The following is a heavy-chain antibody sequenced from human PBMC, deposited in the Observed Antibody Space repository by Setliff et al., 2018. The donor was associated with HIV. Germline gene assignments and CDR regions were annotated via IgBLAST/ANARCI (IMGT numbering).Heavy chain of an antibody. D-gene: IGHD1-1*01. J-gene: IGHJ4*02. V-gene: IGHV4-39*02. CDR3: TREGRGDPAMATTRIDY. CDR1: GDSISSGSYF. CDR2: IYYTGFA. Sequence: NPSETLSLTCSVSGDSISSGSYFWGWIRQTPGKGLEWIGNIYYTGFAYYNPSLKSRVTISLDTSKTHFFLNLTSVTDADTAVYFCTREGRGDPAMATTRIDYWGQGKVVTVSS.